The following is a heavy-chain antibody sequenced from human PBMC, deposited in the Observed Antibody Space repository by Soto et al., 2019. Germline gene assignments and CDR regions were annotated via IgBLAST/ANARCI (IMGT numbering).Heavy chain of an antibody. CDR3: AKDRNYPRDQFHY. CDR1: GFTFSTYA. Sequence: GGSLRLSCAASGFTFSTYALSLFRQAPGKGLEWVSDIGANGQGIYYADSVRGRFTISRDNSKNTIFLHMDSLRAEDTAVYYCAKDRNYPRDQFHYWGQGTLVNVSS. V-gene: IGHV3-23*01. CDR2: IGANGQGI. J-gene: IGHJ4*02. D-gene: IGHD1-7*01.